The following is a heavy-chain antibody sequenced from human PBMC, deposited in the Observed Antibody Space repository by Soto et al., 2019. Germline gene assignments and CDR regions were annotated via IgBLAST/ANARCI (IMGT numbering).Heavy chain of an antibody. CDR1: GDSVSSNSAG. D-gene: IGHD1-1*01. V-gene: IGHV6-1*01. Sequence: PSPTLSLTCAISGDSVSSNSAGWNWIRQSPSRGLEWLGRTYYRSRWYNDYAVSVKSRITINPDTSKNQFSLQLNSVTPEDTAVYYCARLSGPLDAFDIWGHGTMVTVSS. J-gene: IGHJ3*02. CDR3: ARLSGPLDAFDI. CDR2: TYYRSRWYN.